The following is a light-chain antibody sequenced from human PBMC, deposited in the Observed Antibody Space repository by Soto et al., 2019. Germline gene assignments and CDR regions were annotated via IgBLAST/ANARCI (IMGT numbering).Light chain of an antibody. V-gene: IGKV3-20*01. CDR2: DAS. CDR1: QSVSSSY. CDR3: QQYTGPPTT. J-gene: IGKJ5*01. Sequence: IELTQSPGTLSLSPGERATLSCRASQSVSSSYLAWYQQKPGQAPRLLIYDASSRATGIPDRFSGSGSGTDFTLTISRLQPEDSAVYFCQQYTGPPTTFGQGTRLEIK.